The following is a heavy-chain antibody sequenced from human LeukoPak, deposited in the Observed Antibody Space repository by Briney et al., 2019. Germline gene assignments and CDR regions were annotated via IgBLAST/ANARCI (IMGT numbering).Heavy chain of an antibody. CDR2: ISNSGGDT. Sequence: HPGGSLRLSCAASGFTFSTYNMNWVRQAPGKGLEWVAAISNSGGDTFYSDSGKGRFTIARDNSKNTLYLQMNSPRVDDTAVYYCAQQLGYCSGGTCYFTYWGQGTLVTVSS. D-gene: IGHD2-15*01. J-gene: IGHJ1*01. CDR3: AQQLGYCSGGTCYFTY. CDR1: GFTFSTYN. V-gene: IGHV3-23*01.